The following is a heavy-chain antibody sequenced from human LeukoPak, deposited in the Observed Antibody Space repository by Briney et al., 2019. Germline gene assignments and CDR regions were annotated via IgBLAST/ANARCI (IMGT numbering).Heavy chain of an antibody. D-gene: IGHD6-19*01. CDR3: ADSGWSQGGYYLDY. CDR1: GGSFSGYY. CDR2: INHSGST. Sequence: PSETLSLTCAVYGGSFSGYYWSWIRQPPGKGLEWIGEINHSGSTNYNPSLKSRVTISVDTSKNQFSLKLSSVTAADTAVYYCADSGWSQGGYYLDYWGQGTLVTVSS. V-gene: IGHV4-34*01. J-gene: IGHJ4*02.